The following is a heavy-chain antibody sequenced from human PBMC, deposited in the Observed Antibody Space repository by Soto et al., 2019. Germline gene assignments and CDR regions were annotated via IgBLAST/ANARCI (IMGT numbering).Heavy chain of an antibody. Sequence: QVQLVQSGAEEKKPGASVKVSCKASGYTFTSYAMHWVRQAPGQRLEWMGWINAGNGNTKYSQKFQGRVTITRDTPASTAYMELSSLRSEDTAVYYCARGIEQWLAFDYWGQGTLVTVSS. CDR1: GYTFTSYA. V-gene: IGHV1-3*05. D-gene: IGHD6-19*01. CDR2: INAGNGNT. CDR3: ARGIEQWLAFDY. J-gene: IGHJ4*02.